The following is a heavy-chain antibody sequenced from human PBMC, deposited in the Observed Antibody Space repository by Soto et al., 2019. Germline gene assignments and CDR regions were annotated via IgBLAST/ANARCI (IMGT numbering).Heavy chain of an antibody. D-gene: IGHD1-26*01. J-gene: IGHJ4*02. Sequence: EVQLVESGGGLVKPGGSLRLSCAASGFTFSSYSMNWVRQAPGTGLEWVSYISSSGSYIYYADSVRGRFTISSDSAKNSLYLQMKNLRAEDTAVYYCARDWDQRGYRASPPGDYWGQGTLVTVSS. CDR1: GFTFSSYS. CDR2: ISSSGSYI. V-gene: IGHV3-21*01. CDR3: ARDWDQRGYRASPPGDY.